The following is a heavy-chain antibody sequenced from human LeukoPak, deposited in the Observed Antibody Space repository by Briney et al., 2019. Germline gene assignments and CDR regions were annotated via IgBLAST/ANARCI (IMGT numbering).Heavy chain of an antibody. D-gene: IGHD6-13*01. J-gene: IGHJ5*02. CDR3: AREVIAAAEDWFDP. CDR2: IYYSGST. CDR1: GGSISSYY. V-gene: IGHV4-59*01. Sequence: SETLSLTCTVSGGSISSYYWSWVRQPPGKGLEWIGYIYYSGSTNYNPSLKSRVTISVDTSKNQFSLKLSSVTAADTAVYYCAREVIAAAEDWFDPWGQGTLVTVSS.